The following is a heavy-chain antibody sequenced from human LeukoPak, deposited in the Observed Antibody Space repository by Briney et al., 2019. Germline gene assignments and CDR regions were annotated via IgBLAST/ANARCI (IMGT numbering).Heavy chain of an antibody. CDR3: AKAACSGGSCYCDY. J-gene: IGHJ4*02. Sequence: GGSLRLSCAASGFTFSDYYMSWIRQAPGKGLEWVSYISSSGSTIYYADSVKGRFTISRNNAKNSLYLQMNSLRAEDTAVYYCAKAACSGGSCYCDYWGQGTLVTVS. D-gene: IGHD2-15*01. V-gene: IGHV3-11*01. CDR1: GFTFSDYY. CDR2: ISSSGSTI.